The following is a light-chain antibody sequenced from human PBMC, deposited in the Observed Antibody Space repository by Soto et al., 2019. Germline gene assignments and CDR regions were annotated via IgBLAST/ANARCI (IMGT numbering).Light chain of an antibody. CDR2: DAS. Sequence: EIVLTQSPATLSLSPGERATLSCRASQSVSSYLAWYQQKPGQAPRLLIYDASNRATGIPARFSGSGSGTDFTLTISSLEPEDFAVYYCQQRSNWPRTFGQVTMLEIK. CDR1: QSVSSY. J-gene: IGKJ2*02. CDR3: QQRSNWPRT. V-gene: IGKV3-11*01.